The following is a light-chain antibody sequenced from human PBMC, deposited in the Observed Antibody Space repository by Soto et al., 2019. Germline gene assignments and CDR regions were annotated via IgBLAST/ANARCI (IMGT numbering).Light chain of an antibody. Sequence: DIHMTQFPSSLSASVGDRVTITCRASQSISTSLNWYQQKPGKAPNLLIYTASTFQSGVPSRFSGSVSGTDFTLTITSLQPEDFATYYCQQTYTSPFTFGPGTKVDIK. V-gene: IGKV1-39*01. CDR2: TAS. J-gene: IGKJ3*01. CDR3: QQTYTSPFT. CDR1: QSISTS.